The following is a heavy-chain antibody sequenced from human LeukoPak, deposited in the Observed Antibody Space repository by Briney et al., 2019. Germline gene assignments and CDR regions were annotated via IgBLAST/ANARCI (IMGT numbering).Heavy chain of an antibody. Sequence: GGSLRLSCAASGFTFNSYAMTWVRQAPGKGLEWVSIISGRGDSTYYADSVKGRFTISRDNSKNTLYLQMNSLRAEDTAVYYCAKDGIVPATYYFDYWGQGTLVTVSS. CDR2: ISGRGDST. CDR3: AKDGIVPATYYFDY. CDR1: GFTFNSYA. J-gene: IGHJ4*02. V-gene: IGHV3-23*01. D-gene: IGHD2-2*01.